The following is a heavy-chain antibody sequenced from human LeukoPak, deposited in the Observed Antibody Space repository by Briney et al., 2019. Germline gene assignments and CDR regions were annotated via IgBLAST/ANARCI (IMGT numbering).Heavy chain of an antibody. J-gene: IGHJ3*02. CDR2: INPNSGGT. V-gene: IGHV1-2*02. CDR3: ARDEVIVVVPAGPDAFDI. CDR1: GYTFTGYY. D-gene: IGHD2-2*01. Sequence: ASVKVSCKASGYTFTGYYMHWVRQAPGQGLEWMGWINPNSGGTNYAQKFQGRVTMTRDTSISTAYMELRSLRSDDTAVYYCARDEVIVVVPAGPDAFDIWGQGTMVTVSS.